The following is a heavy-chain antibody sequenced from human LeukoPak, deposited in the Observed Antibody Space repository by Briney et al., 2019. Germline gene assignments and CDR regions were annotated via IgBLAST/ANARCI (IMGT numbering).Heavy chain of an antibody. CDR3: ANVLGFY. CDR2: IYTSGST. Sequence: PSETLSLTCTVSGGSISSGSYYWSWIRQPAGKGLEWIGRIYTSGSTNYNPSLKSRVTISVDTSKNQFSLKLSSVTAADTAVYYCANVLGFYWGQGTLVTVSS. CDR1: GGSISSGSYY. J-gene: IGHJ4*02. V-gene: IGHV4-61*02. D-gene: IGHD2-15*01.